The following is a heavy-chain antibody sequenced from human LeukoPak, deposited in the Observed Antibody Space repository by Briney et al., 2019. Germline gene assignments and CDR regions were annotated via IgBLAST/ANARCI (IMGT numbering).Heavy chain of an antibody. CDR3: ARDYGYYGSGSYHYYYGMDV. CDR2: ISAYNGNT. V-gene: IGHV1-18*04. Sequence: ASAKVSCKASGYTFTSYGISWVRQAPGQGLEWMGWISAYNGNTDYAQKLQGRVTMTTDTSTSTAYMELRSLRSDDTAVYYCARDYGYYGSGSYHYYYGMDVWGKGTTVTVSS. CDR1: GYTFTSYG. D-gene: IGHD3-10*01. J-gene: IGHJ6*04.